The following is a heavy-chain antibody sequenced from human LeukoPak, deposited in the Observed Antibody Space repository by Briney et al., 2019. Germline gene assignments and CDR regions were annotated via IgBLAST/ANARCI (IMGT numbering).Heavy chain of an antibody. J-gene: IGHJ6*02. V-gene: IGHV1-18*01. CDR2: ISAYNGNT. CDR1: GYTFTSYG. CDR3: ARCIAAAGPYYYYGMDV. D-gene: IGHD6-13*01. Sequence: ASVKVSCKASGYTFTSYGISWVRQAPGQGLEWMGWISAYNGNTNYAQKLQGRVTMTTDTSTRTAYMELRSLRSDDTAVYYCARCIAAAGPYYYYGMDVWGQGTTVTVSS.